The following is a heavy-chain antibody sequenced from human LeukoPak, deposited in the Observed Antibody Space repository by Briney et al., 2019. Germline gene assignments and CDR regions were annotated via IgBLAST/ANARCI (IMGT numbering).Heavy chain of an antibody. CDR2: ISSSSYI. CDR1: GFTVSSNY. CDR3: ARVFGISSGYLDY. J-gene: IGHJ4*02. V-gene: IGHV3-69-1*01. Sequence: SGGSLRLSCAASGFTVSSNYMNWVRQAPGKGLEWVSSISSSSYIYYADSVKGRFTISRDNAKNSLYLQMNSLRAEDTAVYYCARVFGISSGYLDYWGQGTLVTVSS. D-gene: IGHD3-22*01.